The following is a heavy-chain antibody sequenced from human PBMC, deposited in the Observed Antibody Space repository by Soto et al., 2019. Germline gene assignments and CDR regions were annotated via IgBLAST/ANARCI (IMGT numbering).Heavy chain of an antibody. V-gene: IGHV3-30*18. CDR1: GFTLSSYG. CDR3: AKDLPTGTTYRYYYGMDV. D-gene: IGHD1-1*01. J-gene: IGHJ6*02. Sequence: VGSLRLSCAVSGFTLSSYGMHWVRQAPGKGLEWVAVISYDGSNKYYADSVKGRFTIPRDNSKNTLYLQMNSLRAEDTAVYYCAKDLPTGTTYRYYYGMDVWGQGTTVTVSS. CDR2: ISYDGSNK.